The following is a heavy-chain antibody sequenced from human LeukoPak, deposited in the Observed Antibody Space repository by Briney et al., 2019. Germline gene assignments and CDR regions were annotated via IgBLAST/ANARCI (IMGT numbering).Heavy chain of an antibody. CDR3: ARHSRSSSYDY. CDR1: GGSISSSSYC. V-gene: IGHV4-39*01. CDR2: IYYSGST. D-gene: IGHD6-6*01. J-gene: IGHJ4*02. Sequence: SETLSLTCTVSGGSISSSSYCWGWIRQPPGKGLEWIGSIYYSGSTYYNPSLKSRVTISVDTSKNQFSLKLSSVTAADTAVYYCARHSRSSSYDYWGQGTLVTVSS.